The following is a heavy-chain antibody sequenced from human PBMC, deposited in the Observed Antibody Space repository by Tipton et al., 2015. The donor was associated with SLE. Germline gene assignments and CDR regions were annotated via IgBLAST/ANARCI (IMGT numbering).Heavy chain of an antibody. V-gene: IGHV3-23*01. Sequence: LRLSCAASGFTFSSYGMSWVRQAPGKGLEWVSAISGSGGSTYYADSVKGRFTISRDNAKNSLYLQMNSLRAEDTAVYYCARIGGAFDIWGQGTMVTVSS. CDR2: ISGSGGST. J-gene: IGHJ3*02. CDR1: GFTFSSYG. CDR3: ARIGGAFDI.